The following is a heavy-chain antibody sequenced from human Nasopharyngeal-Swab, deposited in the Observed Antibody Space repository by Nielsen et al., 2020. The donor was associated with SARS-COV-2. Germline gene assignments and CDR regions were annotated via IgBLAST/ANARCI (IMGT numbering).Heavy chain of an antibody. D-gene: IGHD5-18*01. CDR2: IYYSGST. V-gene: IGHV4-61*01. CDR1: GGSVSSGSYY. Sequence: GSLRLSCTVSGGSVSSGSYYWSWIRQPPGKGLEWIGYIYYSGSTNYNPSLTSRVTISVDTSKNQFSLKLNSVTAADTAVYYCARENSSSYYYYMDVWGKGTTVTVSS. J-gene: IGHJ6*03. CDR3: ARENSSSYYYYMDV.